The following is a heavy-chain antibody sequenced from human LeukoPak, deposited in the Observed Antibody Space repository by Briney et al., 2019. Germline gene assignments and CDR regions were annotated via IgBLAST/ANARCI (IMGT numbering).Heavy chain of an antibody. CDR3: ARPYSFGYGSASDI. D-gene: IGHD5-18*01. CDR2: IWYDGSES. CDR1: GFTFNDYG. Sequence: GSLRLSCAASGFTFNDYGMHWVRQAPGKGLEWVAFIWYDGSESFYAESVKGRFTISRDNSVNTVSLQMNSLRVEDTAVYYCARPYSFGYGSASDIWGRGTMVSVSS. J-gene: IGHJ3*02. V-gene: IGHV3-33*01.